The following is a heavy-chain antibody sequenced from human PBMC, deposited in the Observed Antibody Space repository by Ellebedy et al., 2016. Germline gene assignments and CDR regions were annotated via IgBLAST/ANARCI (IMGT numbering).Heavy chain of an antibody. J-gene: IGHJ6*02. CDR2: ISSSSSTI. CDR3: ASIFGEYGNGYYYYGMDV. CDR1: GFTFGSYS. V-gene: IGHV3-48*02. D-gene: IGHD3-10*02. Sequence: GGSLRLXXAASGFTFGSYSMNWVRQAPGKGLEWVSYISSSSSTIYYADSVKGRFTISRDNAKNSLYLQMNSLRDEDTAVYYCASIFGEYGNGYYYYGMDVWGQGTTVTVPS.